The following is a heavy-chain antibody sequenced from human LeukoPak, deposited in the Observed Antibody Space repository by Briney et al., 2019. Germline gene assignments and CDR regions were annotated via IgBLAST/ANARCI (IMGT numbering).Heavy chain of an antibody. D-gene: IGHD5-18*01. Sequence: ASVKVSCKASGYTFTSYDINWVRQATGQGLEWMGWINPNSGGTNYAQKFQGRVTMTRDTSISTAYMELSRLRSDDTAVYYCARGTDTAMVQSPYYYYYYMDVWGKGTTVTVSS. CDR1: GYTFTSYD. CDR2: INPNSGGT. J-gene: IGHJ6*03. CDR3: ARGTDTAMVQSPYYYYYYMDV. V-gene: IGHV1-2*02.